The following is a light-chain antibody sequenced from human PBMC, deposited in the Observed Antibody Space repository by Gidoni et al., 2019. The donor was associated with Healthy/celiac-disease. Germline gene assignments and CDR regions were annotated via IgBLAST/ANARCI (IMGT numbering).Light chain of an antibody. CDR2: DVS. CDR1: SSDVGGYNY. J-gene: IGLJ1*01. CDR3: SSYTSSSTLDV. V-gene: IGLV2-14*04. Sequence: MSGSPGQSITISCTGTSSDVGGYNYVSWYQQHPGKAPKLMIYDVSNRPSGVSNRFSGSKSGNTASLTISGLQAEDEADYYCSSYTSSSTLDVFGTGTKVTVL.